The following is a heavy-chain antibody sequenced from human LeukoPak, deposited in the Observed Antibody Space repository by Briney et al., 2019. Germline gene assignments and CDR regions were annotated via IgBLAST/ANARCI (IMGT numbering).Heavy chain of an antibody. CDR1: GFTFSSYA. CDR3: AKAPTYGGQPYYFDY. CDR2: ISGSGGST. V-gene: IGHV3-23*01. Sequence: LTGGSLRLSCAASGFTFSSYAMSWVRQAPGKGLEWVSAISGSGGSTYYADSVKGRFTISRDNSKNTLYLQMNSLRAEDTAVYYCAKAPTYGGQPYYFDYWGQGTLVTVSS. D-gene: IGHD4/OR15-4a*01. J-gene: IGHJ4*02.